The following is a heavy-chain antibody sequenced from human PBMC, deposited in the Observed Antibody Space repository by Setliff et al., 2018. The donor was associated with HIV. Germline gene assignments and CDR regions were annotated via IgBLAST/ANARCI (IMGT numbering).Heavy chain of an antibody. V-gene: IGHV3-48*03. D-gene: IGHD5-18*01. Sequence: GGSLRLSCLASGFTSSGFEMNWVRQAPGKGLEWIAYMSGSGRGSVTTYADSVKGRFTISRDNAKNSVDLQMNSLRAEDTAVYYCARGSRIVQLWLPNYFDSWGQGTLVTVSS. CDR2: MSGSGRGSVT. CDR1: GFTSSGFE. J-gene: IGHJ4*02. CDR3: ARGSRIVQLWLPNYFDS.